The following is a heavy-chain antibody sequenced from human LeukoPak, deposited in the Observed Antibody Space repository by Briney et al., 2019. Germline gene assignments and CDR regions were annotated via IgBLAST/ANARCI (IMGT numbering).Heavy chain of an antibody. CDR2: IYYSGST. CDR1: GGSFSGYY. CDR3: ARGFITTPYYYYYYGMDV. D-gene: IGHD3-22*01. Sequence: SETLSLTCAVYGGSFSGYYWSWIRQPPGKGLEWIGYIYYSGSTNYNPSLKSRVTISVDTSKNQFSLKLSSVTAADTAVYYCARGFITTPYYYYYYGMDVWGQGTTVTVSS. J-gene: IGHJ6*02. V-gene: IGHV4-59*08.